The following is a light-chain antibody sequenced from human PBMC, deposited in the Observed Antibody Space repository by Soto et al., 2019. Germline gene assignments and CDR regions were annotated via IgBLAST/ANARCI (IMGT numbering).Light chain of an antibody. CDR2: AAS. J-gene: IGKJ1*01. V-gene: IGKV1-6*01. CDR3: LQDYNYPWT. CDR1: RYIRSD. Sequence: IQMTQSPSSLSASVGDRVTITCRASRYIRSDLSWYQQRPGQAPKVLIYAASSLQSGVPSWFSGSGSGTDFTLTISSLQPEDFATYYCLQDYNYPWTFGQGTKVEIK.